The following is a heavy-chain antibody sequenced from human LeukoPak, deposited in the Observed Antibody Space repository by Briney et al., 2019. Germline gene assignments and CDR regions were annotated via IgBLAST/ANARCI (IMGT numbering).Heavy chain of an antibody. CDR3: AKDGKGSGWFDFDY. CDR1: GFTVSNCY. J-gene: IGHJ4*02. CDR2: LYSGGNT. D-gene: IGHD6-19*01. Sequence: GGSLRLSCAASGFTVSNCYMSWVRQAPGKGLEWVSILYSGGNTYYADSVKGRFTISRDNSKNTLYLQMNSLRAEDTAVYYCAKDGKGSGWFDFDYWGQGTLVTVSS. V-gene: IGHV3-53*01.